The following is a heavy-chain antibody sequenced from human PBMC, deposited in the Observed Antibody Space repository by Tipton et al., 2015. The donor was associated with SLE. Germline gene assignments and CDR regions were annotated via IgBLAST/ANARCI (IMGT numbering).Heavy chain of an antibody. Sequence: SLRLSCAGSGFAFSNYWMHWVRQAPGKGLVWVSRINSDESIRTYADSVKGRFTISRDNAENTMYLQMNSLRVEDTAVYFCARGPYTSSRFDLWGQGTLVTVSS. V-gene: IGHV3-74*01. CDR3: ARGPYTSSRFDL. D-gene: IGHD6-13*01. J-gene: IGHJ4*02. CDR1: GFAFSNYW. CDR2: INSDESIR.